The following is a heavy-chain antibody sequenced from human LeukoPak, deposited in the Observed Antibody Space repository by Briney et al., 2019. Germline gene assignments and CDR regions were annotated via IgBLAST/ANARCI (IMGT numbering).Heavy chain of an antibody. CDR2: INPTGGTT. CDR1: GYTFSTYY. D-gene: IGHD1-26*01. Sequence: ASVKVSCKASGYTFSTYYMHWVRQAPGQGLEWVGVINPTGGTTTYAQKSQGRVTMTRDTSSSTVYMELSSLRIEDTAVYYCSRDLGGSYNDYWGQGTRVTVSS. CDR3: SRDLGGSYNDY. V-gene: IGHV1-46*01. J-gene: IGHJ4*02.